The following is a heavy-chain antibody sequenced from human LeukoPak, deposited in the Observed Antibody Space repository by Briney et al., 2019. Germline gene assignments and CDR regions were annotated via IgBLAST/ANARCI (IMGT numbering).Heavy chain of an antibody. D-gene: IGHD1-26*01. CDR1: GYTFTSYA. Sequence: AASVKVSCKASGYTFTSYAMHWVRQAPGQRLEWMGWINPGNGNTRYSQKIQGRVTITRDTSASTAYMELSRLRSDDTAVYYCARDGGTYYSFDYWGQGTLVTVSS. V-gene: IGHV1-3*01. CDR3: ARDGGTYYSFDY. CDR2: INPGNGNT. J-gene: IGHJ4*02.